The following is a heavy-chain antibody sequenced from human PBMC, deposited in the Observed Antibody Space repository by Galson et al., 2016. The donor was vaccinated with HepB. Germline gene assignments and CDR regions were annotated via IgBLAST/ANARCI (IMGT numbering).Heavy chain of an antibody. V-gene: IGHV3-23*01. Sequence: SLRLSCAASGFTFTNNIMNWVRQAPGKGLQWVSGISGGGVSTHYADSVKGRFTISRDNSKNTLYLQMNSLRAEDTAVYYCAKGRYCGGDCYSSDYWGQGSLVTVSS. D-gene: IGHD2-21*02. CDR3: AKGRYCGGDCYSSDY. CDR1: GFTFTNNI. J-gene: IGHJ4*02. CDR2: ISGGGVST.